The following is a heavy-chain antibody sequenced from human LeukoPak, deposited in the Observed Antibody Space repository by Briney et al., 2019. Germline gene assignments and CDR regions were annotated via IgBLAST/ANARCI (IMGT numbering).Heavy chain of an antibody. Sequence: PGGSLRLSCAASGFTFSSYAMSWVRQAPGKGLEWVSAISGSGGSTYYADSVKGRFTISRDNSKNTLYLQMNSLRAEDTAVYYCAKGALGYCSGGSCYLGFFDYWGQGTLVTVSS. J-gene: IGHJ4*02. CDR3: AKGALGYCSGGSCYLGFFDY. V-gene: IGHV3-23*01. CDR1: GFTFSSYA. CDR2: ISGSGGST. D-gene: IGHD2-15*01.